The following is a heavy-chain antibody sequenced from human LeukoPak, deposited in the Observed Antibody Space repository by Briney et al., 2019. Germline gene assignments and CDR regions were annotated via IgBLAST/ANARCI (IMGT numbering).Heavy chain of an antibody. Sequence: ASVKVSCKASGYTLTGYYMHWVRQAPGQGLEWMGWINPNSGGTNYAQKFQGRVTMTRDTSISTAYMELSRLRSDDTGVYYCARDGEYGSGGYDARRFDYWGQGTLVTVSS. D-gene: IGHD6-19*01. CDR1: GYTLTGYY. CDR2: INPNSGGT. V-gene: IGHV1-2*02. CDR3: ARDGEYGSGGYDARRFDY. J-gene: IGHJ4*02.